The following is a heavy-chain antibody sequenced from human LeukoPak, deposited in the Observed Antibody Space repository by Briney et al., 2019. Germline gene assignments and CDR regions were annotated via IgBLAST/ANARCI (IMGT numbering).Heavy chain of an antibody. CDR1: GFSVSNNY. Sequence: GGSLRLSCAASGFSVSNNYMSWVRQAPGKGLEWVSSTSSSSSYIYYADSVKGRFTISRDNAKNSLYLQMNSLRVEDTAVYYCARAPTVLVGYCSSSSCQADYWGQGTLVTVSS. D-gene: IGHD2-2*01. J-gene: IGHJ4*02. CDR2: TSSSSSYI. V-gene: IGHV3-21*01. CDR3: ARAPTVLVGYCSSSSCQADY.